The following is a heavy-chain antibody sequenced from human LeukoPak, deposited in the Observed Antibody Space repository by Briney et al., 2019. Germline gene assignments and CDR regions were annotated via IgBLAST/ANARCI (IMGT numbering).Heavy chain of an antibody. D-gene: IGHD5-12*01. CDR1: GFTFSDYY. V-gene: IGHV3-11*01. CDR2: ICTRGETI. CDR3: ARVDIVATGVFDY. Sequence: GSLRLSCAASGFTFSDYYMGWIRQAPGKGLEWISYICTRGETIYYADSAKGRFTISRDNAKNSLYLQMNSLRAEDTAVYYCARVDIVATGVFDYWGQGALVTVSS. J-gene: IGHJ4*02.